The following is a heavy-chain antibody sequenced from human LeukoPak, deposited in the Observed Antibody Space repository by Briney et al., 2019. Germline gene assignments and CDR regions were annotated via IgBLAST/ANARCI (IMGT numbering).Heavy chain of an antibody. CDR2: IYYSGST. Sequence: SETLSLTCTVSGGSISSSSYYWGWIRQPPGKGLEWIGSIYYSGSTYYNPSFKSRVTISVDTSKNQFSLKLSSVTAADTAVCYCASTSPSSIVVVPAAIDYWGQGTLVTVSS. CDR3: ASTSPSSIVVVPAAIDY. D-gene: IGHD2-2*01. V-gene: IGHV4-39*01. CDR1: GGSISSSSYY. J-gene: IGHJ4*02.